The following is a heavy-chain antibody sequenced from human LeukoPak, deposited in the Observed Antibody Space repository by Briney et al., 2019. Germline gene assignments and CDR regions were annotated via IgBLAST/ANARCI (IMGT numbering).Heavy chain of an antibody. CDR3: AKDGYSSGPIDY. CDR2: ISGSGGST. V-gene: IGHV3-23*01. D-gene: IGHD6-19*01. Sequence: GGSLRLSCAAAGFTFSSDAMSWVRQAPGKGLEWVSAISGSGGSTYYADSVKGRSTISRDNSKNTLYLQMNSLRAEDTAVYYCAKDGYSSGPIDYWGQGTLVTVSS. J-gene: IGHJ4*02. CDR1: GFTFSSDA.